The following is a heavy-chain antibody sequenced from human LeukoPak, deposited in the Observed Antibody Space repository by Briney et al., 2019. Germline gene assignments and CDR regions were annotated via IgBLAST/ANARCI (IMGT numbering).Heavy chain of an antibody. CDR3: AKDISPPGGSSWYWGDAFDI. J-gene: IGHJ3*02. V-gene: IGHV3-9*01. CDR1: GFTFDDYA. D-gene: IGHD6-13*01. CDR2: ISWNSGSI. Sequence: PGRSLRLSCAASGFTFDDYAMHWVRQAPGKGLEWVSGISWNSGSIGYADSVKGRFTISRDNAKNSLYLQMNSLRAEDTALYYCAKDISPPGGSSWYWGDAFDIWGQGTMVTVSS.